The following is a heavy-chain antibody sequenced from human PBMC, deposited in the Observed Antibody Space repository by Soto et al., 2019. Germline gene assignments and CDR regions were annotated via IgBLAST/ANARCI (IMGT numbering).Heavy chain of an antibody. Sequence: QVQLVQSGAEVKNPGSSVKVSCEASGGTFYNFAVNWVRQAPGQGLEGMGGIIPFFGTIKYAQDFQGRVTITADESTTTAYMELRSLRSEDTAVYYCARAFESSPSPTHYYGMDVWGQGTTVTVSS. V-gene: IGHV1-69*01. CDR1: GGTFYNFA. CDR3: ARAFESSPSPTHYYGMDV. CDR2: IIPFFGTI. J-gene: IGHJ6*02.